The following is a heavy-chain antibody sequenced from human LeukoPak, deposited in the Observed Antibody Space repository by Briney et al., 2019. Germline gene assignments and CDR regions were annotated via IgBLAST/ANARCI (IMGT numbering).Heavy chain of an antibody. V-gene: IGHV1-69*04. CDR3: ARDLLRGQLELEGLAFDY. D-gene: IGHD1-7*01. CDR2: IIPILGIA. Sequence: HRASVKVSCKASGGTFSSYAISWVRQAPGQGLEWMGRIIPILGIANYAQKFQGRVTITADKSTSTAYMELRSLRSDDTAVYYCARDLLRGQLELEGLAFDYWGQGTLVTVSS. CDR1: GGTFSSYA. J-gene: IGHJ4*02.